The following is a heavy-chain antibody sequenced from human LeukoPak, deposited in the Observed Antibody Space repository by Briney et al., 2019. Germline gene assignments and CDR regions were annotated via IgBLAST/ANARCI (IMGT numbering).Heavy chain of an antibody. V-gene: IGHV1-3*01. Sequence: ASVKVSCKASGYTFTSYAMHWVRQAPGQRLEWMGWINAGNGNTKYSQKFQGRVTITADESTSTAYMELSSLRSEDTAVYYCARVVTIFGVVTDAFDIWGQGTMVTVSS. D-gene: IGHD3-3*01. CDR3: ARVVTIFGVVTDAFDI. CDR2: INAGNGNT. J-gene: IGHJ3*02. CDR1: GYTFTSYA.